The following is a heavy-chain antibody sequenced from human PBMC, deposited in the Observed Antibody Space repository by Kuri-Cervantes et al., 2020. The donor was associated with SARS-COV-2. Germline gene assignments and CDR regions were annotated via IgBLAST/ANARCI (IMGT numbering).Heavy chain of an antibody. D-gene: IGHD3-22*01. J-gene: IGHJ6*02. CDR2: ISYDGSNK. CDR3: ASEGSGYYFALPAPQYGMDV. CDR1: GFTFSSYA. Sequence: GGSLRLSCAASGFTFSSYAMHWVRQAPGKGLEWVAVISYDGSNKYYADSVKGRFTISRDNSKNTLYLQMNSLRDEDTAVYYCASEGSGYYFALPAPQYGMDVWGQGNTVNVSS. V-gene: IGHV3-30-3*01.